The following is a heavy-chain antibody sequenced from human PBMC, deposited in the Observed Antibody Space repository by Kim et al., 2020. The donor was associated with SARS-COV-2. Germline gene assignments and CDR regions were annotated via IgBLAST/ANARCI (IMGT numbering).Heavy chain of an antibody. J-gene: IGHJ3*02. V-gene: IGHV3-23*01. Sequence: YAASVKGRFTTARDNSKDTLFLQMDSLRVEDTAIYYCAKSDSGGASGAFDIWGRGTMVTVS. CDR3: AKSDSGGASGAFDI. D-gene: IGHD2-15*01.